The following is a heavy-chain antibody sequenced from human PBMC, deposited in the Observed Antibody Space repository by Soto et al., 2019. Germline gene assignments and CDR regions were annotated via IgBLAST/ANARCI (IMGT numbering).Heavy chain of an antibody. V-gene: IGHV1-69*13. J-gene: IGHJ4*02. Sequence: SGKVSCKASGGTFSSYAISWVRQAPGQGLEWMGGIIPIFGTANYEQKFQGRVTITADESTSTAYMELSSLRSEDTAVYYCARGLEQWLGPFDYWGQGTLVTVSS. D-gene: IGHD6-19*01. CDR1: GGTFSSYA. CDR3: ARGLEQWLGPFDY. CDR2: IIPIFGTA.